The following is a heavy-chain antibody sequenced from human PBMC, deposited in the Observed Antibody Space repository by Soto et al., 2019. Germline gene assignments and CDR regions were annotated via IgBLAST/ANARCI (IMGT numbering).Heavy chain of an antibody. J-gene: IGHJ6*02. Sequence: GGSLRLSCAASGFTFSSYAMHWVRQAPGKGLEWVAVISYDGSNKYYADSVKGRFTISRDNSKNTLYLQMNSLRAEDTAVYYCARDQPHFTDYGESPGYYYYGMDVWGQGTTVTVSS. CDR1: GFTFSSYA. V-gene: IGHV3-30-3*01. CDR3: ARDQPHFTDYGESPGYYYYGMDV. CDR2: ISYDGSNK. D-gene: IGHD4-17*01.